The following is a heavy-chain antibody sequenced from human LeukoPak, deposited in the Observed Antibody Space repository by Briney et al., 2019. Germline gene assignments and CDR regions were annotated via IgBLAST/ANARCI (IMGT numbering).Heavy chain of an antibody. V-gene: IGHV4-59*01. D-gene: IGHD3-9*01. J-gene: IGHJ3*02. CDR1: GGSISSYY. CDR2: LSKSGNT. Sequence: SETLSLTCTVSGGSISSYYWSWIRLPPGKGLEWIGYLSKSGNTNYSPSLKSRVTIFGDTSKNQFFLRLSSVTAADTAVYYCARARYVNSFYAFDTWGQGTLVSVSS. CDR3: ARARYVNSFYAFDT.